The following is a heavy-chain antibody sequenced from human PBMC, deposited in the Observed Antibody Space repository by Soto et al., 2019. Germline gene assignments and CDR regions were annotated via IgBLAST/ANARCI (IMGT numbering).Heavy chain of an antibody. V-gene: IGHV1-18*04. CDR2: VSAYSGHT. CDR3: ARHSGGYGDYAWSLAY. CDR1: GYAFGGYA. Sequence: QVQLVQSGAEVKKPGASVKVSCKASGYAFGGYAISWVRQAPGQGLEWMGWVSAYSGHTDYAQNLQGRVSMTTETSTSTAYMELGSLTSDDTAVYYCARHSGGYGDYAWSLAYWGQGSLVTVSS. D-gene: IGHD4-17*01. J-gene: IGHJ4*02.